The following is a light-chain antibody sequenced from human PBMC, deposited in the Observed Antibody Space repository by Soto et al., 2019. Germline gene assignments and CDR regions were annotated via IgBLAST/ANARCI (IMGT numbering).Light chain of an antibody. J-gene: IGKJ2*01. V-gene: IGKV1-5*03. CDR3: QQYNSFSPIT. CDR2: KAS. Sequence: DIQMTQSPSTLSASVGDRVTITCRASQSISTWLAWYQQKPGKAPKLLIYKASSLESGVPSRFSGSGSGTEFTLTISSLQADDFATYYCQQYNSFSPITFGQGPKLEVK. CDR1: QSISTW.